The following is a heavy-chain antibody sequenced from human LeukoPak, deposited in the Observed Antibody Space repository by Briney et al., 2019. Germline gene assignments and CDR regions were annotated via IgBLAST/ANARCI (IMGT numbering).Heavy chain of an antibody. Sequence: GGSLRLSCAASGFTFSNFGMHWVRQAPGKGLEWVSFIRYDAANTYYADFVKGRFTISRDNSKNTLYLQMNSLRAEDTAVYYCANAGRDSSSTISCGMDAWGQGTTVTVSS. V-gene: IGHV3-30*02. J-gene: IGHJ6*02. D-gene: IGHD6-13*01. CDR2: IRYDAANT. CDR1: GFTFSNFG. CDR3: ANAGRDSSSTISCGMDA.